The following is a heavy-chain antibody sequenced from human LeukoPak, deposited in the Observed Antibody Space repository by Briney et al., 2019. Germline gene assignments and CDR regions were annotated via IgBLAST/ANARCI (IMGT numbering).Heavy chain of an antibody. V-gene: IGHV3-74*01. CDR2: INSDGSST. Sequence: GGSRRLSCAASGFTFSNYWIHWVRQAPGKGLVWVSRINSDGSSTTSADSVKGRFTISRDNAKNTLYLQMNSLRAEDTAVYYCAKGGATVIDYWGQGTLVTVSS. J-gene: IGHJ4*02. CDR1: GFTFSNYW. D-gene: IGHD4-17*01. CDR3: AKGGATVIDY.